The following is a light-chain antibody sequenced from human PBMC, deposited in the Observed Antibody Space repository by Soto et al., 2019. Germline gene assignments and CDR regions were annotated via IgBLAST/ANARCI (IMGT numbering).Light chain of an antibody. CDR2: GAS. CDR3: QHYNSYSEA. V-gene: IGKV1-39*01. CDR1: QTINSH. J-gene: IGKJ1*01. Sequence: DIQMTQSPSSLSASVGDRVTITCRASQTINSHLNWYQQNPGKAPKLLIYGASSLQRGVPSRFSGSGSGTDFSLTISSLQPEDFATYYCQHYNSYSEAFGQGTKVELK.